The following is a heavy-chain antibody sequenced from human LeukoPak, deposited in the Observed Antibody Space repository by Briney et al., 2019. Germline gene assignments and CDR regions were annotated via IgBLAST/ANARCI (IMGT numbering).Heavy chain of an antibody. D-gene: IGHD3-10*01. J-gene: IGHJ4*02. CDR2: INCNSGDT. V-gene: IGHV1-2*02. CDR1: AYTFTVYY. CDR3: ARDGEI. Sequence: GASVTVSFTASAYTFTVYYMHWMRQAPGQGPEWMGWINCNSGDTIYAQKFQGRVTMTRDTSISTAYMELSRLTYDDTAVYYCARDGEIWGQGTLVTVSS.